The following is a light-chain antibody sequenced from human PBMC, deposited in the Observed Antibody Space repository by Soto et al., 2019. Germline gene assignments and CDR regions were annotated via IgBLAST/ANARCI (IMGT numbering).Light chain of an antibody. J-gene: IGKJ3*01. V-gene: IGKV3-20*01. CDR1: QSVSSSY. CDR3: QQYDSSPS. CDR2: GAS. Sequence: EIVLTQSPGTLSLSPGERATLSCRASQSVSSSYLAWYQQRPGQAPRLLIYGASSRAAGIPDRFSGSGSGTDFALTIARLEPEDFAVYYCQQYDSSPSSGPGTKVDIK.